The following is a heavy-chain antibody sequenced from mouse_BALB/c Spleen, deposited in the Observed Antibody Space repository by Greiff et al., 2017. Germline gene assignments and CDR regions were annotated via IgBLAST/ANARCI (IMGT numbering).Heavy chain of an antibody. V-gene: IGHV1S56*01. CDR1: GYTFTSYY. CDR2: IYPGNVNT. J-gene: IGHJ4*01. Sequence: QVQLKQSGPELVKPGASVRISCKASGYTFTSYYRHWVKQRPGQGLEWIGWIYPGNVNTKYNEKFKGKATLTADKSSSTAYMQLSSLTSEDSAVYFCARGEGDYWGQGTSVTVSS. CDR3: ARGEGDY.